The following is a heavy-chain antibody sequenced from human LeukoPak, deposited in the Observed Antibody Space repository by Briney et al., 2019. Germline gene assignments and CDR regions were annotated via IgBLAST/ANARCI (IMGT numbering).Heavy chain of an antibody. J-gene: IGHJ4*02. D-gene: IGHD5-18*01. CDR3: AKHAGYSYRYHFDS. CDR1: GFTFSSYA. Sequence: GGSLRLSCAASGFTFSSYARSGVRQAPGKGREWVSAIIGSGGSTYYADSVKGRFTISRDNSKNTLYLQGDSLRAEDTAVDYCAKHAGYSYRYHFDSWGQGTLVTVSS. V-gene: IGHV3-23*01. CDR2: IIGSGGST.